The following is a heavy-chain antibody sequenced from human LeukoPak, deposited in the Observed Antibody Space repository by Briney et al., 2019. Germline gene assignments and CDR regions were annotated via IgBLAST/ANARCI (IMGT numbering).Heavy chain of an antibody. V-gene: IGHV3-23*01. CDR2: ISGSGGST. CDR1: GFTVSSNY. D-gene: IGHD1-26*01. J-gene: IGHJ4*02. Sequence: GGSLRLSCAASGFTVSSNYMSWVRQAPGKGLEWVSAISGSGGSTYYADSVKGRFTISRDNSKNTLYLQMNSLRAEDTAVYYCAKGLEWELSPDDYWGQGTLVTVSS. CDR3: AKGLEWELSPDDY.